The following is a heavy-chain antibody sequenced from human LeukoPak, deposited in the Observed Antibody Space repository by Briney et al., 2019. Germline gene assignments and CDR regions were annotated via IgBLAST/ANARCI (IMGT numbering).Heavy chain of an antibody. Sequence: SETLSLTCAVYGGSFSGYYWSWIRQPPGKGLEWIGEINHSGSTNYNPSLKSRVTISVDTSKNQFSLKLSSVTAATAAVYYCARQRRTRGAFDIWGQGTMVTVSS. V-gene: IGHV4-34*01. J-gene: IGHJ3*02. CDR3: ARQRRTRGAFDI. CDR2: INHSGST. D-gene: IGHD1-1*01. CDR1: GGSFSGYY.